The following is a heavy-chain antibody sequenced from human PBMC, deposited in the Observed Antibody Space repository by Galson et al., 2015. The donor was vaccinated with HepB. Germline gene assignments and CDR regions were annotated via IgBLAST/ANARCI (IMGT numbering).Heavy chain of an antibody. CDR2: ISSSSSYI. V-gene: IGHV3-21*01. D-gene: IGHD3-3*01. CDR1: GFTFSSYS. J-gene: IGHJ3*02. CDR3: ARAAEWSDAFDI. Sequence: SLRLSCAASGFTFSSYSMNWVRQAPGKGLEWVSSISSSSSYIYYADSVKGRFTISRDNAKNSLYLQMNSLRAEDTAVYYCARAAEWSDAFDIWGQGTMVTVSS.